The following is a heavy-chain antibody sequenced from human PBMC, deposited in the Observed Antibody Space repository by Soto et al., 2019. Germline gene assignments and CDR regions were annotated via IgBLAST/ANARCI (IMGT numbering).Heavy chain of an antibody. CDR3: AYGYSYGFGYYYYGMDV. CDR1: GGSFSGYY. V-gene: IGHV4-34*01. Sequence: PSETLSLTCAVYGGSFSGYYWIWIRQPPGKGPEWIGEINHSGSTNYNPSLKSRVTISVDTSKNQFSLKLSSVTAADTAVYYCAYGYSYGFGYYYYGMDVWGQGTTVTVSS. D-gene: IGHD5-18*01. J-gene: IGHJ6*02. CDR2: INHSGST.